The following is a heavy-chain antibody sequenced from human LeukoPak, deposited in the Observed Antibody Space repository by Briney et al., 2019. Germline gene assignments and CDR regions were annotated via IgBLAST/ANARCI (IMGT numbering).Heavy chain of an antibody. Sequence: PGGSLRLSCAASGFTFSNYEMNWVRQAPGKGLEWVSYISGSGSTIYYADSVKGRFTISRDNAKDSLYLQMNSLRAEGTAVYYCERVGDYSNLDYWGQGTLVTVSS. CDR1: GFTFSNYE. CDR2: ISGSGSTI. V-gene: IGHV3-48*03. D-gene: IGHD4-11*01. CDR3: ERVGDYSNLDY. J-gene: IGHJ4*02.